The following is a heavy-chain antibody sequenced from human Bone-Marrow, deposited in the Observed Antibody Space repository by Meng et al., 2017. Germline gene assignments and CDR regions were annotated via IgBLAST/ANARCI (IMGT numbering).Heavy chain of an antibody. CDR1: GYTFTSYG. V-gene: IGHV1-18*01. Sequence: ASVKVSCKASGYTFTSYGISWVRQAPGQGLEWMGWISAYNGNINYAQKLQGRVTMTTDTSTSTAYMELRSLRSDDTAVYYCARDDILTGSNGMDVWGQGTTVTVSS. CDR3: ARDDILTGSNGMDV. D-gene: IGHD3-9*01. CDR2: ISAYNGNI. J-gene: IGHJ6*02.